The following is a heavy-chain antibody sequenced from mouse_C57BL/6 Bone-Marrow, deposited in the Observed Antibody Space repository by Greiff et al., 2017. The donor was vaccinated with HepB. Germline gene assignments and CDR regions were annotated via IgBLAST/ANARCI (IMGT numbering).Heavy chain of an antibody. J-gene: IGHJ2*01. CDR1: GFTFSDYY. CDR2: INYDGSST. Sequence: EVQWVESEGGLVQPGSSMKLSCTASGFTFSDYYMAWVRQVPEKGLEWVANINYDGSSTYYLDSLKSRFIISRDNAKNILYLQMSSLKSEDTATYYCARDRGLLHYFDYWGQGTTLTVSS. V-gene: IGHV5-16*01. CDR3: ARDRGLLHYFDY.